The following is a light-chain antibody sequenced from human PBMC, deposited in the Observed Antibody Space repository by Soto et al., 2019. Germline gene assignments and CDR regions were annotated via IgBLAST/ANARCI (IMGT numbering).Light chain of an antibody. CDR2: SNN. J-gene: IGLJ3*02. CDR1: SSNIGSSS. CDR3: AAWDDSLNGWV. V-gene: IGLV1-44*01. Sequence: QSVLTQPPSASGTPGQRVTISCSGSSSNIGSSSVNWYQQLPGTAPKVLIYSNNQRPSGVADRFSGSKSGTSASLAISGLQSEDEADYYCAAWDDSLNGWVFGGGTKLTVL.